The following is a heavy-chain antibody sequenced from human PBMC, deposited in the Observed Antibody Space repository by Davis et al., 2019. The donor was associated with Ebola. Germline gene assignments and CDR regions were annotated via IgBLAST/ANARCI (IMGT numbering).Heavy chain of an antibody. CDR1: GYTFTSYG. CDR2: ISAYNGNT. D-gene: IGHD3-3*01. Sequence: AASVKVSCKASGYTFTSYGISWVRQAPGQGLEWMGWISAYNGNTNYAQKLQGRVTMTTDTSTSTAYMELRSLRSDDTAVYYCARGTVLRFLEWADSGMDVWGKGTTVTVSS. CDR3: ARGTVLRFLEWADSGMDV. J-gene: IGHJ6*04. V-gene: IGHV1-18*01.